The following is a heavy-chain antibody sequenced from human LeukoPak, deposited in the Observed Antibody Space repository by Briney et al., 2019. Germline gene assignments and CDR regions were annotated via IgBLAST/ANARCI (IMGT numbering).Heavy chain of an antibody. D-gene: IGHD4-17*01. Sequence: GGSLRLSCAASGFTFSSYGMHWVRQAPGKGLEWVAVIWYDGSNKYYADSVKGRFTISRDNSKNTLYLQMNSLRAEDTALYYCAKDSHGDSFNWGQGTLVTVSS. CDR1: GFTFSSYG. CDR2: IWYDGSNK. V-gene: IGHV3-30*02. CDR3: AKDSHGDSFN. J-gene: IGHJ4*02.